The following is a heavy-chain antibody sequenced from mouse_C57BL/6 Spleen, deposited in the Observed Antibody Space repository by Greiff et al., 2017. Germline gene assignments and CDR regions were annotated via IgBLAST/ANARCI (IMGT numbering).Heavy chain of an antibody. Sequence: QVQLLQSGAELVKPGASVKLSCKASGYTFTSYWMSWVKQRPGQGLEWIGMIHPNSGSTNYNDKVKGKVTLSVDKATSTPYLQLSSLKSEDTAVYYCAREELTGNDYWGQGTTVTVSS. J-gene: IGHJ2*01. CDR1: GYTFTSYW. D-gene: IGHD4-1*01. CDR3: AREELTGNDY. CDR2: IHPNSGST. V-gene: IGHV1-64*01.